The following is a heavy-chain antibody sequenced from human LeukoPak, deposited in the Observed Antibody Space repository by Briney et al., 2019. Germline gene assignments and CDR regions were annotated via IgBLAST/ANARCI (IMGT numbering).Heavy chain of an antibody. CDR2: IYHSGST. V-gene: IGHV4-30-2*01. D-gene: IGHD7-27*01. Sequence: SQTLSLTCAVSGGSISSGGYSWSWIRQPPGKGLEWIGYIYHSGSTYYNPSLKSRVTISVDRSKNQFSLKLSSVTAADTAVYYCARGRVGTLGDWGQGTLVTVSS. J-gene: IGHJ4*02. CDR1: GGSISSGGYS. CDR3: ARGRVGTLGD.